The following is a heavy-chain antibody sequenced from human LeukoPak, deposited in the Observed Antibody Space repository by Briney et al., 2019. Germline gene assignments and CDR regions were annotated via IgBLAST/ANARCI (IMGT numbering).Heavy chain of an antibody. CDR2: IWYDGSNK. CDR3: AKDQVGATTLDAFDI. CDR1: GFTFSSYG. J-gene: IGHJ3*02. Sequence: GRSLRLSCAASGFTFSSYGMHWVRQAPGKGLEWVAVIWYDGSNKYYADSEKGRFTISRDNSKNTLYLQMNSLRAEDTAVYYCAKDQVGATTLDAFDIWGQGTMVTVSS. V-gene: IGHV3-33*06. D-gene: IGHD1-26*01.